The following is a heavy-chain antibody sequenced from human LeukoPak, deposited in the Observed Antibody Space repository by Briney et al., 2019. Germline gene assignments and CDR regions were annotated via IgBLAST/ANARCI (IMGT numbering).Heavy chain of an antibody. D-gene: IGHD1-26*01. J-gene: IGHJ4*02. CDR1: GGSISSYY. Sequence: SETLYLTCTVSGGSISSYYWSWIRQPPGKGLEWIGYIYYSGSTNYNPSLKSRVTISVDTSKNQFSLKLSSVTAADTAVYYCAREVGATYSSFDYWGQGTLVTVSS. CDR3: AREVGATYSSFDY. CDR2: IYYSGST. V-gene: IGHV4-59*01.